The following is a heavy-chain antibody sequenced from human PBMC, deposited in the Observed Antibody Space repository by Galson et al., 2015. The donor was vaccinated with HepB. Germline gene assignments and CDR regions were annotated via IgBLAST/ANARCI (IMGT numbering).Heavy chain of an antibody. D-gene: IGHD1-14*01. Sequence: SLRLSCAASAASGFTVSSNYMSWVRQAPGKGLEWVSVIYSGGSTYYADSVKGRFTISRDNSKNTLYLQMNSLRAEDTAVYYCARDLARKGYGMDVWGQGTTVTVSS. CDR2: IYSGGST. CDR3: ARDLARKGYGMDV. V-gene: IGHV3-66*01. J-gene: IGHJ6*02. CDR1: GFTVSSNY.